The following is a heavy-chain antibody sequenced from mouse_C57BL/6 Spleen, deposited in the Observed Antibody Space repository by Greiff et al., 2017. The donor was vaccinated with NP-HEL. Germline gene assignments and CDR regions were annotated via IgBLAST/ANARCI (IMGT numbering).Heavy chain of an antibody. CDR1: GYTFTSYW. CDR3: ARGGSSSYWYFDV. D-gene: IGHD1-1*01. J-gene: IGHJ1*03. CDR2: IYPGSGST. Sequence: VQLQQPGAELVKPGASVKMSCKASGYTFTSYWITWVKQRPGQGLEWIGDIYPGSGSTNYNEKFKSKATLTVDTSSSTAYMQRSSLTSEGSAVYYCARGGSSSYWYFDVWGTGTTVTVSS. V-gene: IGHV1-55*01.